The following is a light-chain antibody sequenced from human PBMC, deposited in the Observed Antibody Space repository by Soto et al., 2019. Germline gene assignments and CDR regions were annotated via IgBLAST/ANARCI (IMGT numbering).Light chain of an antibody. CDR3: GGWDDSLSGPV. J-gene: IGLJ2*01. Sequence: QSVLTQPPSASGTPGQRVNISCSGSSSNIGSNYVYWYRQFPGTATKLLIQRNNQRPSGVPARFSGYKSGTSASLAISGLRSEDEADYYCGGWDDSLSGPVFGGGTKLTVL. CDR2: RNN. V-gene: IGLV1-47*01. CDR1: SSNIGSNY.